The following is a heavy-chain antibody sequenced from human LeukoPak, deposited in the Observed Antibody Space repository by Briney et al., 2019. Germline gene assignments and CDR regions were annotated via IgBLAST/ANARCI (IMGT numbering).Heavy chain of an antibody. J-gene: IGHJ2*01. Sequence: AGSLRLSCSASAFTFSSYEMNWVRQAPGKGLEWVSYISSSGNIIYYTDSVRGRFTISRDNAKNSLYLQMNSLRAEDTAVYYCAKDVPGGWWYFDLWGRSTLVTVSS. CDR2: ISSSGNII. CDR3: AKDVPGGWWYFDL. V-gene: IGHV3-48*03. D-gene: IGHD6-19*01. CDR1: AFTFSSYE.